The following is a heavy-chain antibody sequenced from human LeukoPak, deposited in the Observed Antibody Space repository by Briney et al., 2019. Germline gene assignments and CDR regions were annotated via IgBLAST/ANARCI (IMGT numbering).Heavy chain of an antibody. CDR1: GGSISSYY. J-gene: IGHJ4*02. Sequence: SETLSLTCTVSGGSISSYYWSWIRQPAGKGLEWIGRIYTSGNTNYNSSLKGRVTMSVDTSKNPVSLELNSVTAADTAVYYCAREGGSYRLFDYWGEGTLLTVSS. V-gene: IGHV4-4*07. CDR2: IYTSGNT. D-gene: IGHD3-16*02. CDR3: AREGGSYRLFDY.